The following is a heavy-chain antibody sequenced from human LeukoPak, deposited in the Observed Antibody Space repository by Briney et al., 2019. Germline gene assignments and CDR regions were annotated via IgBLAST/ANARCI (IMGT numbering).Heavy chain of an antibody. CDR2: LWYDGSNK. CDR1: GFIFSSYG. CDR3: ARNSIAYSNMADCSNMADS. J-gene: IGHJ4*02. V-gene: IGHV3-33*08. Sequence: GGSLRLSCVASGFIFSSYGMHWVRQAPGKGLEWVAVLWYDGSNKEYADSVKGRFTISRDNSKNTLYLQMNSLRVEDTAVYYCARNSIAYSNMADCSNMADSWGQGTLVTVSS. D-gene: IGHD2-21*01.